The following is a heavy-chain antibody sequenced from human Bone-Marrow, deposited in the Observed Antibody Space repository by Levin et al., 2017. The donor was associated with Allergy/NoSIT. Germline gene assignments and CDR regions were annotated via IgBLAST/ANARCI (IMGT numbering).Heavy chain of an antibody. Sequence: SQTLSLTCTVSGGSVSTSSYYWGWIRQPPGKGLEWIGSVYYSGTTYYNPSLKSRVTMSVDTSKNQFSLSLSSVTAADTPVYYCAKDEAELQTRYYFDSWCHGTLVTVAS. D-gene: IGHD1-7*01. V-gene: IGHV4-39*07. J-gene: IGHJ4*01. CDR3: AKDEAELQTRYYFDS. CDR1: GGSVSTSSYY. CDR2: VYYSGTT.